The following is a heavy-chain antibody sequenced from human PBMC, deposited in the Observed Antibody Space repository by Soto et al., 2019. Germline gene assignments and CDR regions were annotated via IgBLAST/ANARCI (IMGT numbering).Heavy chain of an antibody. CDR1: GGSISSSSYY. J-gene: IGHJ4*02. Sequence: SETLSLTCTVSGGSISSSSYYWGWIRQPPGKGLEWIGSIHYSGYTYYNPSLKSRVTISVDTSKNQFSLKLSSVTAADTAVYYCARPGGSGWFYFDSWGQGSQVTVSS. V-gene: IGHV4-39*01. D-gene: IGHD6-13*01. CDR3: ARPGGSGWFYFDS. CDR2: IHYSGYT.